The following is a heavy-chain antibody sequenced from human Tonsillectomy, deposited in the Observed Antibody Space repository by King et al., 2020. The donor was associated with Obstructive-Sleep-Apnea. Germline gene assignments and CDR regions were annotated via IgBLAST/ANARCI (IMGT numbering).Heavy chain of an antibody. V-gene: IGHV4-39*07. CDR2: IYYSGST. D-gene: IGHD3-22*01. Sequence: LQLQESGPGLVKPSETLSLTCTVSGGSISSSSYYWGWIRQPPGKGLEWIGSIYYSGSTYYNPSLKSRVTISVDTSKNQFSLKLRSVTAADTAVYYCASHRGYYYDSSGYLGTLDYWGQGTLVTVSS. J-gene: IGHJ4*02. CDR3: ASHRGYYYDSSGYLGTLDY. CDR1: GGSISSSSYY.